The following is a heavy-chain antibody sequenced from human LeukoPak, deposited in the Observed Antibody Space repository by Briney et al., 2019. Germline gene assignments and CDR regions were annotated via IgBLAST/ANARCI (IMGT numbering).Heavy chain of an antibody. J-gene: IGHJ5*02. CDR1: GDSVSSNSAV. Sequence: SQTLSLTCALSGDSVSSNSAVWNWIRQSPSRGLEWLGRTYYRSKWRNDYALSVKSRISINPDTSKNQFSLQLNSVTPEDAAVYYCAGGHLGRGLDPWGQGTLVTVSS. V-gene: IGHV6-1*01. CDR2: TYYRSKWRN. CDR3: AGGHLGRGLDP. D-gene: IGHD1-26*01.